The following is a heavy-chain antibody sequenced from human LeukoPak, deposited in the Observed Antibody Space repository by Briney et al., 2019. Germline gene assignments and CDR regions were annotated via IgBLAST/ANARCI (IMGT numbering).Heavy chain of an antibody. V-gene: IGHV1-46*01. J-gene: IGHJ4*02. Sequence: ASVKVSRKASGYTFTSYYMHWVRQAPGQGLEWMGIINPSGGSTSYAQKFQGRVTMTRDTSTSTVYMELSSLRSEDTAVYYCARSSMIVVVIWDWGQGTLVTVSS. CDR3: ARSSMIVVVIWD. D-gene: IGHD3-22*01. CDR1: GYTFTSYY. CDR2: INPSGGST.